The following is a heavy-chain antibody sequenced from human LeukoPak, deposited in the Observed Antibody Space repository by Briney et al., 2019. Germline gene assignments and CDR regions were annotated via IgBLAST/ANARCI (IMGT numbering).Heavy chain of an antibody. D-gene: IGHD2-2*01. CDR2: INPNSGGT. CDR3: ARAYCSSTSCYAEFDY. J-gene: IGHJ4*02. Sequence: GASVKVSCKASGYTFTGYYMHWVRQAPGQRLEWMGWINPNSGGTNYAQKFQGRVTMTRDTSISTAYMELSRLRSDDTAVYYCARAYCSSTSCYAEFDYWGQGTLVTVSS. V-gene: IGHV1-2*02. CDR1: GYTFTGYY.